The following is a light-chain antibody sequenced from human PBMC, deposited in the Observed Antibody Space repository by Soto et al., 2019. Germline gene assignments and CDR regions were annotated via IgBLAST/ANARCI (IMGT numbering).Light chain of an antibody. Sequence: QSALTQPASVSGSPGQSITISSTGTSSDVGRYNYVSWYQQRPGQAPKLMIYEVSHRPSGVSNRFSGSKSGYTASLTISGLQADDEADYYCTSYTISTTWVFGGGTKLTVL. CDR3: TSYTISTTWV. CDR1: SSDVGRYNY. V-gene: IGLV2-14*01. CDR2: EVS. J-gene: IGLJ3*02.